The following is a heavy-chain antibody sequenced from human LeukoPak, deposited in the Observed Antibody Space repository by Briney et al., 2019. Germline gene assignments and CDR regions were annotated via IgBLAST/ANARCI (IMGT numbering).Heavy chain of an antibody. CDR3: ARVRAIVATMITPFDY. CDR2: INPSGGST. CDR1: GYTFTSYY. D-gene: IGHD5-12*01. V-gene: IGHV1-46*01. Sequence: GASVKVSCKASGYTFTSYYMHWVRQAPGQGLEWMGIINPSGGSTSYAQKFQGRVTMTRDTSTSTVYMELSSLRSEDTAVYYCARVRAIVATMITPFDYWGQGTLVTVSS. J-gene: IGHJ4*02.